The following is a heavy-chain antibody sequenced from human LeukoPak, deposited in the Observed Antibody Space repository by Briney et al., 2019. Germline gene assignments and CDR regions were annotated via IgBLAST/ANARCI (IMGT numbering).Heavy chain of an antibody. CDR1: GFTFGSYA. CDR3: VKLSSGSGSKFGFDS. D-gene: IGHD6-19*01. V-gene: IGHV3-23*01. J-gene: IGHJ4*02. CDR2: ITNGGVTT. Sequence: GGSLRLSCAASGFTFGSYAMSWVRQTPGKSLEWISIITNGGVTTYYADSVRGRSTISRDNSKNMLYLQMNSLRAEDTAVYYCVKLSSGSGSKFGFDSWGQGTLVTVSS.